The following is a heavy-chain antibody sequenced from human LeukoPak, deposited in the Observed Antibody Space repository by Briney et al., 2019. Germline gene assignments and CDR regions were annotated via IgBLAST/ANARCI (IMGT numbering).Heavy chain of an antibody. CDR3: ARSSYRRYCSSTSCYAGPTQTQPIFDY. CDR2: IHYSGST. J-gene: IGHJ4*02. V-gene: IGHV4-30-4*01. CDR1: GGSISSGDYY. D-gene: IGHD2-2*01. Sequence: KTSGTLSLTCTVSGGSISSGDYYWSWIRQPPGKGLEWIGYIHYSGSTYYNPSLKSRVTISVDTSKNQFSLKLSSVTAADTAVYYCARSSYRRYCSSTSCYAGPTQTQPIFDYWGQGTLVTVSS.